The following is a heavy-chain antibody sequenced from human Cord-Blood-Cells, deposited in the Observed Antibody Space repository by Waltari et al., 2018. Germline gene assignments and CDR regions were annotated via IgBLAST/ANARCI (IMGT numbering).Heavy chain of an antibody. CDR3: ASQPRLGDAFDI. V-gene: IGHV4-30-2*01. Sequence: QLQLQESGPGLVKPSQTLSLTCAVPGGSLRRGGYSWLWIRQPPGKGLEWIGYIYHSGSTYYNPSLKSRVTISVDRSKNQFSLKLSSVTAADTAVYYCASQPRLGDAFDIWGQGTMVTVSS. J-gene: IGHJ3*02. D-gene: IGHD3-16*01. CDR1: GGSLRRGGYS. CDR2: IYHSGST.